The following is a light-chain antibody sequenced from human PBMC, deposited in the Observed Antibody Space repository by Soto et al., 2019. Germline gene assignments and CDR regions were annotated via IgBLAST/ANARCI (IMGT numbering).Light chain of an antibody. CDR1: QSVSSY. CDR3: QQRSNWPPLYT. J-gene: IGKJ2*01. V-gene: IGKV3-11*01. Sequence: EIVLTQSPATLSLSPGERATLSCRASQSVSSYLAWYQQKPGQAPRLLIYDASNRATGIPARFSGSGSGTDFTLTIRGLEPEDFAVYYCQQRSNWPPLYTFGQGTKLEIK. CDR2: DAS.